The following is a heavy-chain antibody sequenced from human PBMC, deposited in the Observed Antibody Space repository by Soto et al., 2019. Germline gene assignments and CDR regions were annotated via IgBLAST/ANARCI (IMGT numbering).Heavy chain of an antibody. V-gene: IGHV1-3*01. CDR3: ARDLGGSADY. Sequence: QVQLVQSGAEVKKPGASLKVSCKASGYTFTSYAMHWVRQAPGHRLEWMGWINAGNGNTKYSQKFQGRVTITRDTSASTAYMELSSVRSEDTAVYYCARDLGGSADYWGQGTLVTVSS. J-gene: IGHJ4*02. CDR2: INAGNGNT. CDR1: GYTFTSYA.